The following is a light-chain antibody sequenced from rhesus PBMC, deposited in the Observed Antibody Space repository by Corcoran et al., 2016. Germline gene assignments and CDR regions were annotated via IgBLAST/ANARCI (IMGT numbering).Light chain of an antibody. CDR3: QQYYSDPYS. Sequence: DIQMTQSPSSLSASVGDTVTITCRASQSFSSSLAWYQQEPGKAPKLLIYSASSLQSGVPSRFSGIKSGTDFTLTISSLQPEDIASYYCQQYYSDPYSFGQGTKVEIK. CDR1: QSFSSS. J-gene: IGKJ2*01. V-gene: IGKV1-46*01. CDR2: SAS.